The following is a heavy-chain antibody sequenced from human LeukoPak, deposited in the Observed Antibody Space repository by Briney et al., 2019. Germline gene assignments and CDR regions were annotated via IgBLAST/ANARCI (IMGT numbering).Heavy chain of an antibody. CDR1: GFTFSSYA. V-gene: IGHV3-23*01. CDR3: AKTPPRWLHFWRNSYYFDY. D-gene: IGHD5-24*01. J-gene: IGHJ4*02. Sequence: QPGESLRLSCAASGFTFSSYAMSWVRQAPGKGLEWVSAISGSGGSTYYADSVKGRFTISRDNSKNTLYLQMNSLRAEDTAVYYCAKTPPRWLHFWRNSYYFDYWGQGTLVTVSS. CDR2: ISGSGGST.